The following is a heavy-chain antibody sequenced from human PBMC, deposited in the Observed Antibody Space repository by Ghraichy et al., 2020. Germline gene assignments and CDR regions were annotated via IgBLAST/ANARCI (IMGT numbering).Heavy chain of an antibody. CDR1: GGSISSSSYY. CDR3: ARHGADSDY. J-gene: IGHJ4*02. Sequence: SETLSLTCTVSGGSISSSSYYWGWIRQPPGKGLEWIGSIYYSGSTYYNPSLKSRVTISVDTSKNQFSLKLSSVTAADTAVYYCARHGADSDYWGQGTLVTVSS. CDR2: IYYSGST. D-gene: IGHD3-16*01. V-gene: IGHV4-39*01.